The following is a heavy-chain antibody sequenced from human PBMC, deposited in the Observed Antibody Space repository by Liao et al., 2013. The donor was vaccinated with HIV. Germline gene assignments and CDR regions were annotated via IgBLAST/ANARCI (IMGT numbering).Heavy chain of an antibody. CDR1: GESLSGYY. J-gene: IGHJ3*01. CDR2: INHSGST. CDR3: ARGLEYASSWKAFDL. V-gene: IGHV4-34*01. D-gene: IGHD6-13*01. Sequence: QVQLVQWGAGLVKPSETLSLTCAVYGESLSGYYWTWIRQAPGKGLEWIGEINHSGSTNYNPSLKSRVTVSVDTSKNHFSLKLSSLTAADTAVYYCARGLEYASSWKAFDLWGQGTVVTVSS.